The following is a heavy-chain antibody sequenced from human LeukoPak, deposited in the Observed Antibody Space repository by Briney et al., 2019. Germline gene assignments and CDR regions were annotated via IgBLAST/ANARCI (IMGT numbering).Heavy chain of an antibody. CDR1: GFTFSSYS. V-gene: IGHV3-21*01. J-gene: IGHJ4*02. CDR3: ARFETIGVAATEY. CDR2: ISTSSTHI. D-gene: IGHD6-19*01. Sequence: GGSLRLSCTASGFTFSSYSMNWVRQAPGKGLEWVSSISTSSTHIIYADSVRGRFTISRDDAENSLYLQMNSLRAEDTAVYYCARFETIGVAATEYWSQGTLVTVSS.